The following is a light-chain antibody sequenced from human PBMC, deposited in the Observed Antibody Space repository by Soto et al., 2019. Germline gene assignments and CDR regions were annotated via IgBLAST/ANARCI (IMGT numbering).Light chain of an antibody. J-gene: IGKJ5*01. V-gene: IGKV3-20*01. CDR3: QQYGRTPPIT. CDR2: DAS. Sequence: EIVLTQSPGTLSLSPGERATLSCRASQSVNNNYLAWYQQKPGQAPRPLIYDASRRATGIPDRFSGSGSGPDFTLTISRLEPEDFAVYYCQQYGRTPPITFGQGTRLEIK. CDR1: QSVNNNY.